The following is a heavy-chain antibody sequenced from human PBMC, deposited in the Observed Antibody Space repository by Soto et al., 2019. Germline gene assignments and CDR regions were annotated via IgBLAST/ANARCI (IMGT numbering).Heavy chain of an antibody. CDR3: ARGYCISTSCQNYFDY. V-gene: IGHV3-21*01. J-gene: IGHJ4*02. Sequence: EVQLVESGGGLVKPGGSLRLSCAASGFTFSSYTMNWVRQAPGKGLEWVSSISFSSNYIYYADSGKGRFTISRDNAKNALFLQMSGLKAEDTAVYYCARGYCISTSCQNYFDYWGPGTLVTVSS. D-gene: IGHD2-2*01. CDR1: GFTFSSYT. CDR2: ISFSSNYI.